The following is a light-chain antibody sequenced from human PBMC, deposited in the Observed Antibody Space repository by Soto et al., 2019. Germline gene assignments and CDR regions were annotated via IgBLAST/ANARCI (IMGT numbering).Light chain of an antibody. CDR2: GGS. CDR3: QQYNNWPPIT. J-gene: IGKJ5*01. Sequence: EIVLTQSPATLSVSPGERATLYCRASQSVSSNHLAWYQQKPGQAPRLLIYGGSSRATGIPVRFSGSGSETDFTLTITRLEPEDFAMYYCQQYNNWPPITFGQGTRLEI. CDR1: QSVSSNH. V-gene: IGKV3-20*01.